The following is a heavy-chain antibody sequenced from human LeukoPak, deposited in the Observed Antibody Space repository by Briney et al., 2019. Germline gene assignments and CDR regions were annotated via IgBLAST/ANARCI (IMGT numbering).Heavy chain of an antibody. Sequence: AGGSLRLSCAASGFTFSSNLMSCVRQAPGKGLEWVANIKQDGSEKYYVDSVKGRFTISRDKATNSLYLQMNSLRAEDTAVYYCASHMTTVTTSYYSYYMDVWGKGTTVTVSS. CDR3: ASHMTTVTTSYYSYYMDV. D-gene: IGHD4-11*01. V-gene: IGHV3-7*01. J-gene: IGHJ6*03. CDR2: IKQDGSEK. CDR1: GFTFSSNL.